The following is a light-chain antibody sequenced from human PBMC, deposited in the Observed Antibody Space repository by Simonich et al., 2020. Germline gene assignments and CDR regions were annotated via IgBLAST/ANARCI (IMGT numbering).Light chain of an antibody. CDR3: SSYTSSSNVV. J-gene: IGLJ2*01. CDR1: SSDVGGYNY. V-gene: IGLV2-14*01. Sequence: QSALTQPASVSGSPGQSITISCTGTSSDVGGYNYVSWCQQHPGKAPKLMIYDVSKRPSGVSNRFSGSKSGNTASLTISGLQAEDEADYYCSSYTSSSNVVFGGGTKLTVL. CDR2: DVS.